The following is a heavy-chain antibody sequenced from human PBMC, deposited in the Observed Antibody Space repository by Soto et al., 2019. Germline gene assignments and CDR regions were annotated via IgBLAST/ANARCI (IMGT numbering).Heavy chain of an antibody. D-gene: IGHD3-22*01. J-gene: IGHJ6*02. CDR1: GYTFTSYG. Sequence: ASVKVSCKASGYTFTSYGISWVRQAPEQGLEWMGWISAYNGNTNYAQKLQGRVTMTTDTSTSTAYMELRSLRSDDTAVYYCAREIVVTTRYYYDSSGYPNYGMDVWGQGTTVTVSS. CDR2: ISAYNGNT. CDR3: AREIVVTTRYYYDSSGYPNYGMDV. V-gene: IGHV1-18*01.